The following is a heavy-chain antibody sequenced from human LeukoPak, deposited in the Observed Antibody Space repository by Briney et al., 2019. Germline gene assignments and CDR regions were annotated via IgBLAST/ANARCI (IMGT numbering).Heavy chain of an antibody. CDR1: GGSISSYY. CDR3: ARERWNYFDY. D-gene: IGHD1-1*01. CDR2: IYTSGST. Sequence: SETLSLTCTVSGGSISSYYWNWIRQPPGKGLEWIGYIYTSGSTNYNPSLKSRVTISVDTSKNQFSLKLSSVTAADTAVYYCARERWNYFDYWGQGTLVTVSS. V-gene: IGHV4-4*09. J-gene: IGHJ4*02.